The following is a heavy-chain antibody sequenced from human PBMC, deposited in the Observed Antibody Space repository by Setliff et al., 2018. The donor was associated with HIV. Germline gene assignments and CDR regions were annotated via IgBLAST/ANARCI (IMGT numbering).Heavy chain of an antibody. Sequence: GASVKVSCKASGYTFNSHLVYWVRQAPGQGLEWMGWINPNNGDTNYEQRFQGRVTMTRDTSITTVYMVLNRLTPGDTAVYYCASPYENNSGPDYWGQGTPVTVSS. CDR1: GYTFNSHL. V-gene: IGHV1-2*02. CDR3: ASPYENNSGPDY. D-gene: IGHD7-27*01. J-gene: IGHJ4*02. CDR2: INPNNGDT.